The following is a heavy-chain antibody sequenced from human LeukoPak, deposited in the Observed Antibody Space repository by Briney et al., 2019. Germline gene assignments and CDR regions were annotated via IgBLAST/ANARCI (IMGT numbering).Heavy chain of an antibody. CDR1: GFIFSDYS. J-gene: IGHJ4*02. CDR3: ARNFDYYGSGTYNDW. V-gene: IGHV3-21*01. D-gene: IGHD3-10*01. CDR2: IDSTSTYV. Sequence: PGGSLRLSCAASGFIFSDYSMNWVRQTPGKRLEWVSSIDSTSTYVYYVDSVKGRFTVSRDNAKRPLYLQMNSLSAEDTAIYYCARNFDYYGSGTYNDWWGQGTLVTVSS.